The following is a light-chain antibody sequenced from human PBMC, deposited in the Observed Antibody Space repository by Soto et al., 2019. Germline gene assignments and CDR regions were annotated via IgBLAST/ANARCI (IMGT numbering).Light chain of an antibody. V-gene: IGLV2-11*01. CDR2: DVS. CDR3: CSYAGNYRFV. Sequence: QSVLTQPASVSGSPGQSITISCTATSSDVATYNYVSWYQQHPGKAPKLMICDVSKRPSGVPDRFSGSKSGNTASLTISGLQAEDEADYYCCSYAGNYRFVFGTGTKLTVL. CDR1: SSDVATYNY. J-gene: IGLJ1*01.